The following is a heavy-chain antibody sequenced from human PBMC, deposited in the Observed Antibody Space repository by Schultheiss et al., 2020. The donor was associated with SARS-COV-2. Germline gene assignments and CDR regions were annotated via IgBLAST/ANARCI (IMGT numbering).Heavy chain of an antibody. J-gene: IGHJ5*02. CDR3: ARRGGFSYYYDSSGLNWFDP. CDR1: GGSFSGYY. D-gene: IGHD3-22*01. Sequence: SETLSLTCAVYGGSFSGYYWSWIRQPPGKGLEWIGYIYYSGNTNYNPSLKSRVTISVDTSKNQFSLKLSSVTAADTAVYYCARRGGFSYYYDSSGLNWFDPWGQGTLVTVSS. CDR2: IYYSGNT. V-gene: IGHV4-59*01.